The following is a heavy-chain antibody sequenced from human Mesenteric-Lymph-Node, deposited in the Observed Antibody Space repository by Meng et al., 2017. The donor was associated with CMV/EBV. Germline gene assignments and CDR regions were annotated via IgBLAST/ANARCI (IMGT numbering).Heavy chain of an antibody. J-gene: IGHJ4*02. CDR3: ARDARYCTGGSCF. CDR1: GFTFNTYN. Sequence: ASGFTFNTYNIHWVRQAPGKGLEWVAVISYDGSNKYYADSVKGRFTISRDNSKNTLYLQMNSLTAEDTAVYYCARDARYCTGGSCFWGQGTLVTVSS. CDR2: ISYDGSNK. D-gene: IGHD2-15*01. V-gene: IGHV3-30-3*01.